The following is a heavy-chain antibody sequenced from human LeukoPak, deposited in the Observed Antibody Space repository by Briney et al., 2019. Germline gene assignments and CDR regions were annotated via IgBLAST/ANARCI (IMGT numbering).Heavy chain of an antibody. CDR2: IYHSGIT. CDR1: GDSISSGGYY. Sequence: PSETLSLTCTVSGDSISSGGYYWNWIRQPPGKGLEWIGYIYHSGITNYNPSLKSRVTISIDRSKNQFSLKLSSVSAADTAVYYCGTDRLLFGYYYNALDVWGQGTTVTVSS. J-gene: IGHJ6*02. D-gene: IGHD3-3*01. CDR3: GTDRLLFGYYYNALDV. V-gene: IGHV4-30-2*01.